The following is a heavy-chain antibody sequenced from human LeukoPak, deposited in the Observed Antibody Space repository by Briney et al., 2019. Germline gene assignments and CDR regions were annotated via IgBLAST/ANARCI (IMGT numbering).Heavy chain of an antibody. V-gene: IGHV3-7*01. J-gene: IGHJ4*02. CDR3: ATTTGDY. Sequence: GGSLRLSCAVSGFTFSAYWMSWVRQAPGKGLEWVANINQDGNTKYYVDSMKGRFTTSRDNAGNSLYLQMNSLRAEDTAVYYCATTTGDYWGQGTLVTVSS. CDR2: INQDGNTK. CDR1: GFTFSAYW. D-gene: IGHD1-26*01.